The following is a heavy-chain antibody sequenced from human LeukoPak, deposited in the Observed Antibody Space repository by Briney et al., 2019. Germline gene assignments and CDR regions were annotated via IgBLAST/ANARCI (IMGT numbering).Heavy chain of an antibody. CDR1: GFTFSSYW. V-gene: IGHV3-7*01. J-gene: IGHJ4*02. CDR3: ARGSVFGDYSFNFDY. Sequence: GGSLRLSCAASGFTFSSYWMSWVRQAPGKGLEWVANIKQDGSEKYYVDSVKGRFTISRDNAKDSLYLQMNSLRAEDTAVYYCARGSVFGDYSFNFDYWGQGTLVTVSS. D-gene: IGHD3-10*01. CDR2: IKQDGSEK.